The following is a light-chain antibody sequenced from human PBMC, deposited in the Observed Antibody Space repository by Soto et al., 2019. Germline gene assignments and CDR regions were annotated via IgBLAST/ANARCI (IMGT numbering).Light chain of an antibody. CDR2: RAS. V-gene: IGKV3-15*01. Sequence: EIVMTQSPATLAVSPGDTATLSCRDSQSRGGNLSWYQQQPRQGPTLLLFRASTRATGVPARFSASGSGTEFTLPTSGLQSEDFAIYYCQQYSNWPPWTFGPGTTVDIK. CDR1: QSRGGN. CDR3: QQYSNWPPWT. J-gene: IGKJ1*01.